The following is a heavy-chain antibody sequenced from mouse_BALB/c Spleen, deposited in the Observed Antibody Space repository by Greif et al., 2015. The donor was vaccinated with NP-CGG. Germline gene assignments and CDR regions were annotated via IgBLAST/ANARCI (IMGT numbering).Heavy chain of an antibody. J-gene: IGHJ4*01. V-gene: IGHV1S56*01. CDR3: VRDAMDY. CDR1: GYTFTSYY. CDR2: IFPGNIDT. Sequence: VQVVESGPELVKPGASVRISCKASGYTFTSYYIHWVKQRPGQGLEWIGWIFPGNIDTKYNEKFKGKATLTADKSSNTAYMQLSSLTSEDSAVYFCVRDAMDYWGQGASVTVSS.